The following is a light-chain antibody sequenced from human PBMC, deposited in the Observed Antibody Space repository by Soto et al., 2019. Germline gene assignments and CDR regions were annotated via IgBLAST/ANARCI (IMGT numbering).Light chain of an antibody. V-gene: IGLV2-23*02. CDR1: SSDVGSYNL. CDR2: EVS. Sequence: QSALTQPASVSGSTGPSITISCIGTSSDVGSYNLVSWYQQHPGKAPKVLIYEVSERPSGVSNRFSGSKSGNTASLTISGLQAEDEAEYYCCSYAGSRTHVLFGGGTKLTVL. J-gene: IGLJ2*01. CDR3: CSYAGSRTHVL.